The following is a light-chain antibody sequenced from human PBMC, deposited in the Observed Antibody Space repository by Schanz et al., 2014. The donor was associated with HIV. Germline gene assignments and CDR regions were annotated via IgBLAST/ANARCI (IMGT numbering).Light chain of an antibody. CDR3: QHYGSS. V-gene: IGKV3-20*01. CDR2: GAS. CDR1: QSISNN. J-gene: IGKJ3*01. Sequence: EIVLTQSPATLSVSPGERATLSCRASQSISNNLAWYQHKPGQAPRLLIYGASNRASGIPDRFSGSGSGTDFTLIISRLEPEDFAVYYCQHYGSSFGPGTKVDIK.